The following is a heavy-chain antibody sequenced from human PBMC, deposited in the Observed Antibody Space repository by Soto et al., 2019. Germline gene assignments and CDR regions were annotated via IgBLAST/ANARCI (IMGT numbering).Heavy chain of an antibody. CDR2: IWYDGSNK. J-gene: IGHJ6*02. V-gene: IGHV3-33*01. D-gene: IGHD4-17*01. CDR3: ARDIGVGDISYYYHYVKDV. CDR1: GFTFSSYG. Sequence: GGSLRLSCAASGFTFSSYGMHWVRQAPGKGLEWVAVIWYDGSNKYYADSVKGRFTISRDNSKNTLYLQMNSLRAEDTAVYYCARDIGVGDISYYYHYVKDVCGQGTTVTGSS.